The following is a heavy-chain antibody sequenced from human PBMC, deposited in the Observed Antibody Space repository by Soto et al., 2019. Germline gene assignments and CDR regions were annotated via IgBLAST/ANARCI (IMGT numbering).Heavy chain of an antibody. Sequence: QVQLVESGGGVVQPGRSLRLSCAASGFTFSSYGMHWVRQAPGKGLEWVAVISYDGSKKYYADSVKGRFTISRDNSKNTLYLQMNSLRAEDTAVYYCAKVRGGPRNYGMDVWGQGTTVIVSS. CDR3: AKVRGGPRNYGMDV. J-gene: IGHJ6*02. V-gene: IGHV3-30*18. D-gene: IGHD2-15*01. CDR1: GFTFSSYG. CDR2: ISYDGSKK.